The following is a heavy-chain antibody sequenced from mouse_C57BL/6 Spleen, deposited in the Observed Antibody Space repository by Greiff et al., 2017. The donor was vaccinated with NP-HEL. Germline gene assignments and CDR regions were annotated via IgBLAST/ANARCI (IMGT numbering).Heavy chain of an antibody. CDR2: ISSGSSTI. CDR1: GFTFSDYG. D-gene: IGHD1-1*01. Sequence: EVNLVESGGGLVKPGGSLKLSCAASGFTFSDYGMHWVRQAPEKGLEWVAYISSGSSTIYYADTVKGRFTISRDNAKNTLFLQMTSLRSEDTAMYYCARREITTVVATDYYAMDYWGQGTSVTVSS. CDR3: ARREITTVVATDYYAMDY. V-gene: IGHV5-17*01. J-gene: IGHJ4*01.